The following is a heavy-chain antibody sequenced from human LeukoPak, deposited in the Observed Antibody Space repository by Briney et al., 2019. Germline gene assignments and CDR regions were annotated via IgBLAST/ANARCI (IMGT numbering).Heavy chain of an antibody. J-gene: IGHJ3*02. V-gene: IGHV3-33*01. CDR1: GFTFSSYG. D-gene: IGHD6-13*01. CDR3: ARDNGQQLGSAFDI. CDR2: IWYDGSNE. Sequence: PGGSLRLSCAASGFTFSSYGMPWVRQAPGKGLEWVALIWYDGSNEYYADSVKGRFTISRDNSKNTFFLLMNSLRAEDTALYYCARDNGQQLGSAFDIWGQGTLVTVSS.